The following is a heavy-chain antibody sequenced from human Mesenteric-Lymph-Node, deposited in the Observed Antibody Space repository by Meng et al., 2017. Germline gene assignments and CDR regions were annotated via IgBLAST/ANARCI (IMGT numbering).Heavy chain of an antibody. CDR2: IYSSGST. J-gene: IGHJ2*01. D-gene: IGHD4-17*01. Sequence: QFQRQSPGHSLWTPSPTLSLTCTVPVVSISSGRHYWSWFRQPPRKGLEYIGYIYSSGSTYYNPSLKSRVIISVDTSKNQFSLRLNSVTAADTAVYYCASLYGDSSVWYLDLWCRGTLVTVSS. CDR3: ASLYGDSSVWYLDL. CDR1: VVSISSGRHY. V-gene: IGHV4-31*03.